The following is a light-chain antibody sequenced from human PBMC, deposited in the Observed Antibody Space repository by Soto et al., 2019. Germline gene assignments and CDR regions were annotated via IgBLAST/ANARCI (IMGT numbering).Light chain of an antibody. Sequence: EIVMTQSPATLSVSPGERATLSCRASQSVSSYLAWYQQKPGQAPRLLIYDASNRATGIPARFSGSGSGTDFTLTISSLEPEDFAVYYCQQGSNWPITFGQGTRLEIK. CDR2: DAS. J-gene: IGKJ5*01. CDR1: QSVSSY. V-gene: IGKV3-11*01. CDR3: QQGSNWPIT.